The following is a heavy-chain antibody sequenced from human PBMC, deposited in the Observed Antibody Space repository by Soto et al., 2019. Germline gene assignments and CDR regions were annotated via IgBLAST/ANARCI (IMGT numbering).Heavy chain of an antibody. V-gene: IGHV4-59*08. CDR2: IYYSAST. D-gene: IGHD2-21*02. CDR1: GGSISSYY. CDR3: ARHLPYCGGDSSSLDY. Sequence: PSETLSLTCTVSGGSISSYYWSWIRQPPGKGLEWIGYIYYSASTNYSPSLKSRVTISVDTSKNQFSLNLGSVTAADTAVYYCARHLPYCGGDSSSLDYWGKGTLVTVPS. J-gene: IGHJ4*02.